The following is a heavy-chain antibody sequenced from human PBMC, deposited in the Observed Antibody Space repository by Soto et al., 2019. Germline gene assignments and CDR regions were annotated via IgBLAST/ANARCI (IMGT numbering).Heavy chain of an antibody. D-gene: IGHD2-15*01. CDR3: ALMGISRYY. CDR1: GFTFSNYA. V-gene: IGHV3-23*01. Sequence: PGGSLRLSCAASGFTFSNYAMNWVRQAPGKGLEWVSTISSSGASIYYADSVKGRFTISRDNSKNTLYLQMNSLRAEDTAVYYCALMGISRYYWGQGTLVTVSS. J-gene: IGHJ4*02. CDR2: ISSSGASI.